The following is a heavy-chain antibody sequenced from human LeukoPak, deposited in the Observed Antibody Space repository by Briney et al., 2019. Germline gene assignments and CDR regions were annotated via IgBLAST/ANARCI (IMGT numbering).Heavy chain of an antibody. Sequence: SETLSLTCSVSADSITNYYWNWIRHPAGRGLEWIGRIYINGITNYNPSLKSRVTMSVDTSKNHFSLNLSSVTAADTAMYYCARSSVGSGSNFDYWGQGTLVTVSS. J-gene: IGHJ4*02. CDR2: IYINGIT. CDR3: ARSSVGSGSNFDY. CDR1: ADSITNYY. V-gene: IGHV4-4*07. D-gene: IGHD3-10*01.